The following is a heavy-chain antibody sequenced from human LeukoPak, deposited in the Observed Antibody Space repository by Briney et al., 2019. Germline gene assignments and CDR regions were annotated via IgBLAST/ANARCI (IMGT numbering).Heavy chain of an antibody. J-gene: IGHJ4*02. Sequence: PGGSLGLSCAASGFTFSSHWMTWVRQPPGKGLEWIGEINHSGSTNYNPSLKSRVTISVDTSKNQFSLKLSSVTAADTAVYYCARGQVKYQLLTYFDYWGQGTLVTVSS. CDR1: GFTFSSHW. CDR2: INHSGST. V-gene: IGHV4-34*01. D-gene: IGHD2-2*01. CDR3: ARGQVKYQLLTYFDY.